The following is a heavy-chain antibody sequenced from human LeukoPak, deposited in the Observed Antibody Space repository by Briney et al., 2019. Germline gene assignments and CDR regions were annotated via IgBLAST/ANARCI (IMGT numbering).Heavy chain of an antibody. V-gene: IGHV3-23*01. J-gene: IGHJ5*02. CDR2: ISGSGGST. D-gene: IGHD2-2*02. CDR1: GFTFSSYA. Sequence: GGSLRLSRAASGFTFSSYAMSWVRQAPGKGLEWVSAISGSGGSTYYADSVKGRFTISRDNSKNTLYLQMNSLRAEDTAVYYCAKGYCSSTSCYSRFDPWGQGTLVTVSS. CDR3: AKGYCSSTSCYSRFDP.